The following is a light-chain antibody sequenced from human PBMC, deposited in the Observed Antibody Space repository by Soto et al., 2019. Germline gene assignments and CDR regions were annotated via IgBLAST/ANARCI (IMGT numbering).Light chain of an antibody. J-gene: IGKJ3*01. CDR1: QSLLHSNGYNY. CDR2: WGS. V-gene: IGKV2-28*01. CDR3: MQALQTGFT. Sequence: VMTQSPLSLPVTPGEPASISCSSSQSLLHSNGYNYLDWYLQKPGQSTQLLIYWGSNRASGVTDTFSGSGSGTDFTLKISRVEAEDVGVYYCMQALQTGFTFGPGTKVDIK.